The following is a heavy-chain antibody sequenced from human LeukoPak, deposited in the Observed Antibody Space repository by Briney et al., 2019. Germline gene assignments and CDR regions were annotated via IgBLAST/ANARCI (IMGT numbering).Heavy chain of an antibody. Sequence: GGSLRLSCAASGFTFSSYAMSWVRQAPGKGLEWVSAISGSGGSTYYADSVKGRFTISRDNSKNTLYLQMNSLRAEDTAVYYCAKDFRQVAYCGGDCPVDYWGQGTLDTVSS. CDR3: AKDFRQVAYCGGDCPVDY. CDR1: GFTFSSYA. V-gene: IGHV3-23*01. D-gene: IGHD2-21*02. CDR2: ISGSGGST. J-gene: IGHJ4*02.